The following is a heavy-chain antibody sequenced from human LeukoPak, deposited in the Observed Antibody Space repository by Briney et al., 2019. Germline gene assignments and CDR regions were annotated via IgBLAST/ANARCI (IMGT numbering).Heavy chain of an antibody. D-gene: IGHD5-18*01. CDR2: INGDGSST. J-gene: IGHJ4*02. Sequence: PGGSLRLSCAASGFTFSIYWMHWVRQAPGKGLVWVSRINGDGSSTGYADSVKGRFTISRDNAKNTLYLQMNSLRAEDMAVYYCARDYSYGLDNWGQGTLVTASS. CDR3: ARDYSYGLDN. V-gene: IGHV3-74*01. CDR1: GFTFSIYW.